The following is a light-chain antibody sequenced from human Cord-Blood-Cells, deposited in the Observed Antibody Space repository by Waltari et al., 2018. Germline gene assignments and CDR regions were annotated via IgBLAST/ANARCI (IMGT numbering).Light chain of an antibody. CDR1: SSDVGGYTS. V-gene: IGLV2-11*01. CDR2: DVS. Sequence: QSALTQPRPVSGSPGQSVPVSCTGTSSDVGGYTSVSCYQQHPAKAPKLMIYDVSTQPSGVPDRFSGSKSGNTASLTISGLQAEDEADYYCCSYAGSYTWVFGGGTKLTVL. J-gene: IGLJ3*02. CDR3: CSYAGSYTWV.